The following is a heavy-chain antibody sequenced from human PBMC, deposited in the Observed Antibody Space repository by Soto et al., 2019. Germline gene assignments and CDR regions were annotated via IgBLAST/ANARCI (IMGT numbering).Heavy chain of an antibody. CDR2: VIPLFGTT. D-gene: IGHD6-25*01. CDR1: GGTFTTYT. Sequence: QVQLVQSGAEVRKPGSSVKVSCKPSGGTFTTYTIYWVRQAPGQGLEWMGRVIPLFGTTKYAQNFQDRVTITAEESTSTAYLELSSLRSEDTAVYYCARRLDDRADAAFDVWGEGTAVTVSA. V-gene: IGHV1-69*18. J-gene: IGHJ3*01. CDR3: ARRLDDRADAAFDV.